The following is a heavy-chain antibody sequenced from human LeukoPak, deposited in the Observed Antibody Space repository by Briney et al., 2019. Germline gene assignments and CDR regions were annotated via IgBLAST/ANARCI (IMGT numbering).Heavy chain of an antibody. D-gene: IGHD3-9*01. CDR3: ARGVLRYFDWLPHRPHDAFDI. CDR1: GFTFSSYE. CDR2: ISSSGSTI. V-gene: IGHV3-48*03. Sequence: GGSLRLSCAASGFTFSSYEMNWVRQAPGKGLEWVSYISSSGSTIYYADSVKGRFTISRDNAKNSLYLQMNSLRAEDTAVYYCARGVLRYFDWLPHRPHDAFDIWGQGTMVTVSS. J-gene: IGHJ3*02.